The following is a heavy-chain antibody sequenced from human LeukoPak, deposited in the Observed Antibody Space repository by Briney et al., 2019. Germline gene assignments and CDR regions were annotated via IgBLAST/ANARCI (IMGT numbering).Heavy chain of an antibody. V-gene: IGHV3-49*04. CDR1: GFTLSNYD. Sequence: GGSLRLSCAASGFTLSNYDMNWVRQAPGKGLEWVGFIRRKAYGGTTEYAASVKGRFTISRDDSKTIAYLQMNSLKTEDTAVYYCTRSRQYFDSSGYYSGDYFDYWGQGTLVTVSS. J-gene: IGHJ4*02. CDR2: IRRKAYGGTT. CDR3: TRSRQYFDSSGYYSGDYFDY. D-gene: IGHD3-22*01.